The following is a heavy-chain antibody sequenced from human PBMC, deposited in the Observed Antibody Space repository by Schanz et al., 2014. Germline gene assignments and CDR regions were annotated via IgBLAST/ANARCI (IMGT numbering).Heavy chain of an antibody. CDR2: VSRSTPDI. V-gene: IGHV3-48*01. D-gene: IGHD3-3*01. CDR3: VRDSFFAFDY. CDR1: GFTFSSYS. Sequence: EVQLVESGGGLVQPGGSLRLSCTASGFTFSSYSMNWVRQAPGKGLGWVSYVSRSTPDIYYADSVKGRFTMSRDNAKISVLRQMNRLRAEDTAVYYCVRDSFFAFDYWGQGTLVTVAS. J-gene: IGHJ4*02.